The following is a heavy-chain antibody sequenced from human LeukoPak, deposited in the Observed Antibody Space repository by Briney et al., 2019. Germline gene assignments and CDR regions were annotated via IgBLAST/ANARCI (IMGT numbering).Heavy chain of an antibody. CDR3: ARHTAMGSPLHH. CDR2: IYYSGTYSGST. J-gene: IGHJ5*02. Sequence: PSETLSLTSTVPGGSICSSSYYWGWIRQPPGKCLEWLGSIYYSGTYSGSTYQNPSPKSRVTISVDTSKNQFSLKVTSVTAADTAVYYCARHTAMGSPLHHWGQGTRVTVSS. CDR1: GGSICSSSYY. D-gene: IGHD5-18*01. V-gene: IGHV4-39*01.